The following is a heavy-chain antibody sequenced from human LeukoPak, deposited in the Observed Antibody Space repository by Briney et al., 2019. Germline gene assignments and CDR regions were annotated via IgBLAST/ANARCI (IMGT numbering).Heavy chain of an antibody. V-gene: IGHV3-53*01. CDR1: GLTVRSNY. J-gene: IGHJ6*02. D-gene: IGHD3-10*01. CDR3: ARDFETGGYYYCGMDV. Sequence: GGSLRLSRVASGLTVRSNYMSWVRQAPGKGLEWVSVIYSGGRNYYADAVKGRFTMSRDNSKNEVYLQMNSLKAEDTGVYYCARDFETGGYYYCGMDVWGQGTTVTVSS. CDR2: IYSGGRN.